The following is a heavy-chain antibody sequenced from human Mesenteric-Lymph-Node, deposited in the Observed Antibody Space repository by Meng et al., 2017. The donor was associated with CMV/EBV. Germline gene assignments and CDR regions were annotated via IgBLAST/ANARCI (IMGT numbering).Heavy chain of an antibody. J-gene: IGHJ4*02. CDR1: APEFTFSSYG. CDR2: ISYDESKK. CDR3: ARVIGHVAVS. V-gene: IGHV3-30*12. Sequence: GESLKISCVAPAPEFTFSSYGMHWVRQAPGKGLEWVAIISYDESKKDYRDSVKGRFTMSRDSSKNTLCMQMNSLRAEDTAVYYCARVIGHVAVSWGQGTLVTVSS. D-gene: IGHD3-22*01.